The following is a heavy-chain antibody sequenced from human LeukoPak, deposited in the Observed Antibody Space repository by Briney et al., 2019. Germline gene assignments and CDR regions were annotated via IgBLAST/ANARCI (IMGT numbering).Heavy chain of an antibody. Sequence: GGSLRLSCAASGFTVSRNHMNWVRQAPGKGLEWVSIIYSAGVAYYADSVKGRFTISRDDSKNTLYLQMNSLRAEDTAVYYCAKMVYVWATGFDYWGQGTLVTVSS. CDR2: IYSAGVA. D-gene: IGHD3-16*01. CDR3: AKMVYVWATGFDY. J-gene: IGHJ4*02. CDR1: GFTVSRNH. V-gene: IGHV3-66*01.